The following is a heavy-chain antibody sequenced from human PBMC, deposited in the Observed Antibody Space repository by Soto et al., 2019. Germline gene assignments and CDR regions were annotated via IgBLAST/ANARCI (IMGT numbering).Heavy chain of an antibody. V-gene: IGHV3-13*01. J-gene: IGHJ6*02. D-gene: IGHD3-3*02. CDR1: GFTFSNFD. CDR3: ARSIYYGVDV. Sequence: PGGSLRLSCAASGFTFSNFDMHWVRQGTGKGLEWVSAIGSTGDTYYAGSVRGRCTISRENAKNSLHLQLNSLRVGDTAVYYCARSIYYGVDVWGQGTTVTVSS. CDR2: IGSTGDT.